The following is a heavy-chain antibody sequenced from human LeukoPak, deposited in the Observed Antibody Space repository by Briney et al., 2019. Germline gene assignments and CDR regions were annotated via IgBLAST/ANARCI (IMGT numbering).Heavy chain of an antibody. J-gene: IGHJ4*02. CDR3: AKDGGAAGTFDY. CDR1: GFIFSSYA. CDR2: ISSDGNSS. Sequence: GRSLRLSCAASGFIFSSYAMQWVRQAPGRGLEWVAVISSDGNSSFYSNSVRGRFTISRDNSKNTVYLQMNTLEGEDTAVYYCAKDGGAAGTFDYWGQGTLVTVSS. D-gene: IGHD6-13*01. V-gene: IGHV3-30*18.